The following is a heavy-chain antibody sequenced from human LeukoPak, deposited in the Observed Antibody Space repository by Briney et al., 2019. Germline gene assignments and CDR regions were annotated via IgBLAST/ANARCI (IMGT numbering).Heavy chain of an antibody. J-gene: IGHJ5*02. CDR3: ARAPRITMVRGVIYWFDP. D-gene: IGHD3-10*01. V-gene: IGHV1-8*03. CDR1: GYTFTSYD. Sequence: GASAKVSCKASGYTFTSYDINWVRQDTGQGLEWMGWMNPNSGNTGYAQKFQGRVTITRNTSISTAYMELSSLRSEDTAVYYCARAPRITMVRGVIYWFDPWGQGTLVTVSS. CDR2: MNPNSGNT.